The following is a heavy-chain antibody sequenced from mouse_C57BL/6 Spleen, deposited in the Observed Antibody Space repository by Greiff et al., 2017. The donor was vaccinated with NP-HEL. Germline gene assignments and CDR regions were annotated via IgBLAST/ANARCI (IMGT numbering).Heavy chain of an antibody. CDR2: ISSGGDYI. Sequence: EVMLVESGEGLVKPGGSLKLSCAASGFTFSSYAMSWVRQTPEKRLEWVAYISSGGDYIYYADTVKGRFTISRDNARNTLYLQMSSLKSEDTAMYYCTRGNGYSPFAYWGQGTLVTVSA. D-gene: IGHD2-3*01. CDR1: GFTFSSYA. CDR3: TRGNGYSPFAY. J-gene: IGHJ3*01. V-gene: IGHV5S21*01.